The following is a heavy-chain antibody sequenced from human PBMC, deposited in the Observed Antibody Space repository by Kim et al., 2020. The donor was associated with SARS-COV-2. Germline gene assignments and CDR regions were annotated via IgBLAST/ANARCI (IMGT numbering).Heavy chain of an antibody. V-gene: IGHV3-23*01. D-gene: IGHD2-21*01. CDR1: GYPFNTFA. CDR3: AKDRYCVDGTCPADY. J-gene: IGHJ4*02. Sequence: GGSLRLSCATSGYPFNTFAMTWVRQAPGKGLEWVSRISAIGDATYYADSVRGRFTISRDNSKNILYLQMNSLRAEDTATYYCAKDRYCVDGTCPADYWGQGTLVTVSS. CDR2: ISAIGDAT.